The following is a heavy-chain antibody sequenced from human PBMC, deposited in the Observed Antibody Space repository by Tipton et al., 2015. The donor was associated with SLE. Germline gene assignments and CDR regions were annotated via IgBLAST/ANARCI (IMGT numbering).Heavy chain of an antibody. J-gene: IGHJ4*02. V-gene: IGHV4-39*07. CDR1: GGSISSSSYY. CDR2: IYYSGST. D-gene: IGHD3-22*01. Sequence: TLSLTCTVSGGSISSSSYYWGWIRQPPGKGLEWIGSIYYSGSTYYNPSLKSRVTISVDTSKNQFSLNLSSVTAADTAVYYCVRVRGYGDTNDYWGQGTLVTVSS. CDR3: VRVRGYGDTNDY.